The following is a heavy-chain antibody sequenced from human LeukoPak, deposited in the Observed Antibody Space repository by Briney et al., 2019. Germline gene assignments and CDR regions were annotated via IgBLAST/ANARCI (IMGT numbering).Heavy chain of an antibody. D-gene: IGHD2-21*01. V-gene: IGHV3-48*01. J-gene: IGHJ3*02. CDR2: ISSSSSHI. CDR3: ARLWQGAFDI. Sequence: PGGSLRLSCAASGFTFSSYSMNWVRQAPGKGLEWVSYISSSSSHIYYADSVKGRFTISRDNAKNSLYLQMNSLRAEDTAVYYCARLWQGAFDIWGQGTMVTVSS. CDR1: GFTFSSYS.